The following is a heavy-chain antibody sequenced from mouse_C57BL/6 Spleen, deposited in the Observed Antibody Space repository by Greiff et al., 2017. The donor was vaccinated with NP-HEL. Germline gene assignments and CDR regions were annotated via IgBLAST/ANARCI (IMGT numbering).Heavy chain of an antibody. CDR3: ARGVDPHWYFDV. V-gene: IGHV1-55*01. CDR1: GYTFTSYW. CDR2: IYPGSGST. Sequence: VQLQQPGAELVKPGASVKMSCKASGYTFTSYWITWVKQRPGQGLEWIGDIYPGSGSTNYNEKFKSKATLTVDTSSSTAYMQLSSLTSEDSAVYYCARGVDPHWYFDVWGTGTTVTVAS. J-gene: IGHJ1*03. D-gene: IGHD1-1*01.